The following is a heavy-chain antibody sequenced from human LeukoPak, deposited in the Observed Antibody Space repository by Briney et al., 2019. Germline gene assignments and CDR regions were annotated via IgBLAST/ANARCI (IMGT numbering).Heavy chain of an antibody. CDR1: GFTFSPNA. Sequence: PGGSLRLSCAASGFTFSPNAMNWVRQAPGKGLEWVAAISGNGLGTYYADSVKGRFNISRDNSRNTLYLHMNSLRIEDTAFYYCAKDANFLRSSGYLIPIDFWGQGTLVTVSS. D-gene: IGHD3-22*01. V-gene: IGHV3-23*01. CDR2: ISGNGLGT. J-gene: IGHJ4*02. CDR3: AKDANFLRSSGYLIPIDF.